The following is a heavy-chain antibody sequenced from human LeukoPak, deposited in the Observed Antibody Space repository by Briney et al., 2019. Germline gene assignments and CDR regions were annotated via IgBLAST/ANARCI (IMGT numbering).Heavy chain of an antibody. J-gene: IGHJ5*02. CDR2: ISANGSRK. Sequence: GGSLRLSCSASGYILSEYPMHWVRDAPGRGLEYVSAISANGSRKYYANSVKDRFTISRDNSNNTLYVHLDSLRPEDMAVYYCARGTIFRTGAGTSLSFDPWGQGILVIVSS. CDR3: ARGTIFRTGAGTSLSFDP. V-gene: IGHV3-64*01. D-gene: IGHD6-19*01. CDR1: GYILSEYP.